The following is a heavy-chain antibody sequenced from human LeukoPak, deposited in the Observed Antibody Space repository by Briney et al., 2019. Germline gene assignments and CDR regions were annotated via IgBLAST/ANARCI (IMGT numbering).Heavy chain of an antibody. CDR2: ISSNGGTT. CDR3: VKGHDSSGYYLSYFDY. Sequence: GGSLRLSCSASGFTFSSYAMHWVRQAPGKGLEYVSTISSNGGTTYYADSVKGRFTISRDNSKNTLYLQMSSLRAEDTAVYYCVKGHDSSGYYLSYFDYWGQGALFTVSS. J-gene: IGHJ4*02. V-gene: IGHV3-64D*09. CDR1: GFTFSSYA. D-gene: IGHD3-22*01.